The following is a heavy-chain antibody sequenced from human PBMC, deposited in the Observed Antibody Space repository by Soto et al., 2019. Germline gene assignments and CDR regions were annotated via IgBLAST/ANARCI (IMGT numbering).Heavy chain of an antibody. V-gene: IGHV1-69*06. CDR2: IIPIFNTA. J-gene: IGHJ5*02. CDR3: ARQTVSSGWHYGNWFDP. D-gene: IGHD6-19*01. Sequence: SVKVSCKVSGGTFSTYSISWVLQAPGQGLEWMGGIIPIFNTAKYAQKFQGRVTITADKSTNTVHMELSSLRSEDTAVYYCARQTVSSGWHYGNWFDPWGQGTLVTVSS. CDR1: GGTFSTYS.